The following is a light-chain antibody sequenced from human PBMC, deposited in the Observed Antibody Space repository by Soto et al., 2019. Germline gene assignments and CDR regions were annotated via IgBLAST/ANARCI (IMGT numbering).Light chain of an antibody. J-gene: IGKJ4*01. Sequence: DIQMTQSPSSLSASVGDEVTITCRASQTIMTYLNWYQLKPGKPPRLLIYAASSLQSGVPSRFSGSGSGTDFTLTITSLQPEDCAIYYCQQSFSIPLTFGGGTKVDIK. V-gene: IGKV1-39*01. CDR2: AAS. CDR3: QQSFSIPLT. CDR1: QTIMTY.